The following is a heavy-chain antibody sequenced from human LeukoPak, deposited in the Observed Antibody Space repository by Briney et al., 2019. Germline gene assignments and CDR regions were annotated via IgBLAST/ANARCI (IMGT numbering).Heavy chain of an antibody. CDR2: INHNGEAI. D-gene: IGHD3-9*01. Sequence: GGSLRLSCAASGFPFSSHVLSWVRQAPGKGLEWIAYINHNGEAIYYPDFVKGRFIISRDNAKNSLFLQMNDLRDEDTAVYYCARDYDWAFDFWGQGARVTVSS. J-gene: IGHJ4*02. CDR1: GFPFSSHV. V-gene: IGHV3-48*02. CDR3: ARDYDWAFDF.